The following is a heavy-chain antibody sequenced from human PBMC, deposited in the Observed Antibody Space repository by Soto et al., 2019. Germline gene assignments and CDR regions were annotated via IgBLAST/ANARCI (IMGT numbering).Heavy chain of an antibody. V-gene: IGHV3-74*01. J-gene: IGHJ2*01. CDR2: IYNDGSRT. CDR1: GFAFSYYW. D-gene: IGHD1-1*01. CDR3: ARDLSGETIHYFDL. Sequence: PRLSCAASGFAFSYYWMHWVRQIPGKGPVWVSRIYNDGSRTAYADFVKGRFTISRDNAKNTLYLQMSSLTVEDTTVHYCARDLSGETIHYFDLWG.